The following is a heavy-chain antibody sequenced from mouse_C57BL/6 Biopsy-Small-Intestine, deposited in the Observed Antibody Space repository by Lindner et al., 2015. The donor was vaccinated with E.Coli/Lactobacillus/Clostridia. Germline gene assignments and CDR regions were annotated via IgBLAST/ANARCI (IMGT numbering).Heavy chain of an antibody. J-gene: IGHJ4*01. CDR3: GSDDSYALDY. V-gene: IGHV14-3*02. D-gene: IGHD2-4*01. CDR1: GFNIKDDY. CDR2: IDPANGKT. Sequence: VQLQESGAELVRPGASVKLSCTASGFNIKDDYIHWVKQRPEQGLEWIGRIDPANGKTKYDPKFQDRATMTADTSSNTAYLHLSSLTSEDTAVYYCGSDDSYALDYWGQGTSVTVSS.